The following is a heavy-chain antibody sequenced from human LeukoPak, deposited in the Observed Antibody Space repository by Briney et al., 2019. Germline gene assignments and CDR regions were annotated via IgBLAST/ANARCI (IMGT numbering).Heavy chain of an antibody. CDR2: ISVSSGLI. V-gene: IGHV3-21*01. CDR3: VKDLGSALPRGNGMDV. Sequence: PGGSLRLSCASSGFTFSSYAMNWVRQAPGKGLEWVSSISVSSGLIYYADSVKGRFTISRDNAKNSLFLQMNSLRAEDTAVYYCVKDLGSALPRGNGMDVWGQGTTVTVSS. D-gene: IGHD3-16*01. CDR1: GFTFSSYA. J-gene: IGHJ6*02.